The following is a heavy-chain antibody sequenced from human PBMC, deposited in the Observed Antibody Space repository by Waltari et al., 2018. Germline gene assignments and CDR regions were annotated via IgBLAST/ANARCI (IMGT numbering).Heavy chain of an antibody. J-gene: IGHJ6*02. CDR1: GFTFSSYG. V-gene: IGHV3-30*18. Sequence: QVQLVESGGGVVQPGRSLRLSCAASGFTFSSYGMHWVRQAPGKGLEWVAVIWYDGSNKYYADSVKGRFTISRDNSKNTLYLQMNSLRAEDTAMYYCAKARYDFWSGYYDPYGMDVWGQGTTVTVSS. CDR2: IWYDGSNK. CDR3: AKARYDFWSGYYDPYGMDV. D-gene: IGHD3-3*01.